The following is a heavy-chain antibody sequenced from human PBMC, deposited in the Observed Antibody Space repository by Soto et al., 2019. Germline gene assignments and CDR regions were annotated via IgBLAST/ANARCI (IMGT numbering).Heavy chain of an antibody. CDR3: ARSGYQHSMNWFDP. Sequence: SETLSLTCTVSGGSINSYYWTWIRQPPGKGLEWIGYIYYTGSTDYNPSLKSRVTISVDTSKNQFSLRLRSVTAADTAVYYCARSGYQHSMNWFDPWGQGTLVTVSS. CDR1: GGSINSYY. D-gene: IGHD3-3*01. V-gene: IGHV4-59*01. J-gene: IGHJ5*02. CDR2: IYYTGST.